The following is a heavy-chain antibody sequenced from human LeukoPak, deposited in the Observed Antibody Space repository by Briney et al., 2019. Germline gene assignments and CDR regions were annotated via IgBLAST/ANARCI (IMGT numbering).Heavy chain of an antibody. CDR2: INHSGST. D-gene: IGHD6-19*01. J-gene: IGHJ5*02. V-gene: IGHV4-34*01. CDR1: GGSFSGYY. Sequence: PSETLSLTCAVYGGSFSGYYWSWIRHPPGKGLEWIGEINHSGSTNYNPSLKSRVTISVDTSKNQFSLKLSSVTAADTAVHYCARVGSSGWYGWFDPWGQGTLVTVSS. CDR3: ARVGSSGWYGWFDP.